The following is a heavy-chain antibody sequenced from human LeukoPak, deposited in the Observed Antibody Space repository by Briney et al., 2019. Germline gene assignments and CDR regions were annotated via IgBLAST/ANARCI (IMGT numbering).Heavy chain of an antibody. CDR2: IYYSGSS. J-gene: IGHJ4*02. D-gene: IGHD4-17*01. Sequence: SQTLSLTCTVSGGSISSGDYYWIWIRQPPGKGLEWIGYIYYSGSSYYIPSLKSRVTMSVDTSKNQFSLRLSSVTAADTAVYYCARQIYGDLYYFDYWGQGTLVTVSS. CDR1: GGSISSGDYY. V-gene: IGHV4-30-4*01. CDR3: ARQIYGDLYYFDY.